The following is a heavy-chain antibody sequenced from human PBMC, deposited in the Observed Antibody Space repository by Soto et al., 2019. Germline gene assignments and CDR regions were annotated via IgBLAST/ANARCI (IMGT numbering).Heavy chain of an antibody. Sequence: SETLSLTCTVSGASITYGAYSWSWIRQTPGKGLEWIGYINHLETTFYNPSFESRLTLSIDRTKNQFFLNLKSMSAADRAVYFCARGGGFDSFDYWGQGILVTVSS. CDR3: ARGGGFDSFDY. D-gene: IGHD3-10*01. CDR1: GASITYGAYS. J-gene: IGHJ4*02. CDR2: INHLETT. V-gene: IGHV4-30-2*01.